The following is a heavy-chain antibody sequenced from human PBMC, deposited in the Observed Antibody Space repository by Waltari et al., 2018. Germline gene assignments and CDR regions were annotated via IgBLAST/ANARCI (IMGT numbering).Heavy chain of an antibody. CDR2: STPNSGGT. V-gene: IGHV1-2*06. D-gene: IGHD6-19*01. CDR1: GYTFTGYY. Sequence: QVQLVQSGAEVKKPGASVKVSCKASGYTFTGYYMHCVRQAPGQGLEWMGRSTPNSGGTNYAQKSQGRVTMTRDTAISTAYMELSRLRSDDTAVYYCARMRPQWTSHYYYYGMDVWGQGTTVTVSS. J-gene: IGHJ6*02. CDR3: ARMRPQWTSHYYYYGMDV.